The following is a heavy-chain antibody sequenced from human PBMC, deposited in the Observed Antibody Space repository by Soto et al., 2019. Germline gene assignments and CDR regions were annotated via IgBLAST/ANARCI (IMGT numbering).Heavy chain of an antibody. D-gene: IGHD6-13*01. CDR3: ARGETQQQRDY. CDR2: IYHSGST. CDR1: GASITRDKW. V-gene: IGHV4-4*02. J-gene: IGHJ4*02. Sequence: SETLSHTCAVSGASITRDKWWSWIRQPPGKGLQWIGEIYHSGSTKYNPSLKSRVIISVDKSKNQFSLKLSSVTAADTAVYYCARGETQQQRDYWGQGTLVTVS.